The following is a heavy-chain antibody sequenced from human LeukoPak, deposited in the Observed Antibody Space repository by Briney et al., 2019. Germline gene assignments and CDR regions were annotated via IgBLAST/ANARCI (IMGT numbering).Heavy chain of an antibody. CDR2: IYYSGST. V-gene: IGHV4-39*07. CDR3: ARDHRSSWYTNWFDP. J-gene: IGHJ5*02. D-gene: IGHD6-13*01. CDR1: GGSISSSSYY. Sequence: SETLSLTCTVSGGSISSSSYYWGWIRQPPGKGLEWIGSIYYSGSTYYNPSLKSRVTISVDTSKNQFSLKLSSVTAADTAVYYCARDHRSSWYTNWFDPWGQGTLVTVSS.